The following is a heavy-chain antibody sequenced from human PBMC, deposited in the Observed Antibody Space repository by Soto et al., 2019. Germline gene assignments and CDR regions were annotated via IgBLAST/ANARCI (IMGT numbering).Heavy chain of an antibody. CDR2: IFPGDSDT. CDR1: GYNFTSNW. D-gene: IGHD3-22*01. J-gene: IGHJ6*02. Sequence: GESLKISCKASGYNFTSNWIAWVRQMPGKGLEWMGIIFPGDSDTTYSPSFHGRFTISRDNAKNSLYLQMNSLRAEDTAVYYCARYDSSGYYWPYYYYGMDVWGQGTTVTVSS. CDR3: ARYDSSGYYWPYYYYGMDV. V-gene: IGHV5-51*01.